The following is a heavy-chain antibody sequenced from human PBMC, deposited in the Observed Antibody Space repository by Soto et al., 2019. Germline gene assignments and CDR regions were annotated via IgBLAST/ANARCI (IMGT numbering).Heavy chain of an antibody. J-gene: IGHJ6*02. CDR2: ISYDSTKT. V-gene: IGHV3-30*03. D-gene: IGHD1-26*01. CDR3: ARTRSAWSDFHYYSLDV. CDR1: GFTFNSYG. Sequence: LILSCAASGFTFNSYGMHWVRQGPGNGLEWVAFISYDSTKTYYADSVKGRFTISRDNSNSALYVQMNSLTGEDTAVYYCARTRSAWSDFHYYSLDVWGQGTTVTVSS.